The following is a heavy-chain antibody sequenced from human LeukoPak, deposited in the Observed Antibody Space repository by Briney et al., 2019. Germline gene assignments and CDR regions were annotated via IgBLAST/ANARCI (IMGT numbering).Heavy chain of an antibody. J-gene: IGHJ6*02. CDR3: ARDLSYGDYYYYYGMDV. D-gene: IGHD4-17*01. V-gene: IGHV3-48*02. CDR1: GFTFSSYS. CDR2: ISSSSSTI. Sequence: GGSLRLSCAASGFTFSSYSMNWVRQAPGKGLEWVSYISSSSSTIYYADSVKGRFTISRDNAKNSLYLQMNSLGDEDTAVYYCARDLSYGDYYYYYGMDVWGQGTTVTVSS.